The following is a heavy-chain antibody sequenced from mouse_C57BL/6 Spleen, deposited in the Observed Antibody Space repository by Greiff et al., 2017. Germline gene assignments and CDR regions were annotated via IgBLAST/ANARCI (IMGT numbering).Heavy chain of an antibody. J-gene: IGHJ4*01. Sequence: VQLQQPGAELVKPGASVKLSCKASGYTFTSYWMHWVKQRPGQGLEWIGMIHPNSGSTNYNEKFKSKATLTVDKSSSTAYMQLSSLTSEDSAVYYCAIYYYGSSPHYYAMDYWGQGTSVTVSS. D-gene: IGHD1-1*01. CDR3: AIYYYGSSPHYYAMDY. CDR1: GYTFTSYW. V-gene: IGHV1-64*01. CDR2: IHPNSGST.